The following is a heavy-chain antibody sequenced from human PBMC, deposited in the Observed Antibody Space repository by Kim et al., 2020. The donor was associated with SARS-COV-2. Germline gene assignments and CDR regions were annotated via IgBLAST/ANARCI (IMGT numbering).Heavy chain of an antibody. CDR2: NGART. CDR3: ATFKVL. Sequence: NGARTYYADSMKGRFTISSDNSKNTLFLQMNSLRAEDTAVYYCATFKVLWGQGTLVTVSS. J-gene: IGHJ4*02. V-gene: IGHV3-23*01.